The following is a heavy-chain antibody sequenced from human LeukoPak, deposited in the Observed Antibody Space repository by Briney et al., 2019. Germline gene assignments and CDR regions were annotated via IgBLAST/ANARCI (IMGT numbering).Heavy chain of an antibody. J-gene: IGHJ4*02. Sequence: PGGSLRLSCAASGFTFSSYAMSWVRQAPGKGLEWVSGVSGSGGGTYYTDSVKGRFTISRDNSKNTLSLQMNSLRVEDTAVYYCANLRGRGAYACSGASCYSYWGQGTLVTVSP. CDR1: GFTFSSYA. CDR3: ANLRGRGAYACSGASCYSY. V-gene: IGHV3-23*01. CDR2: VSGSGGGT. D-gene: IGHD2-15*01.